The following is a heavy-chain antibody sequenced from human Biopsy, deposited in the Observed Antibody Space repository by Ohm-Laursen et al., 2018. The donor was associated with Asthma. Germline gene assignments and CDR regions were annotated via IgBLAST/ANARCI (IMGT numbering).Heavy chain of an antibody. CDR2: IYSGGTS. CDR3: ARGDSSNWSHYYFDY. V-gene: IGHV3-53*01. Sequence: SLRLSYAASGFAVSRDYMFWVRQAPGKGLEWVSVIYSGGTSHTADSVRGRFTISRDYSKNTLYLQMHSLRAEDTAVYYCARGDSSNWSHYYFDYWGQGTLVIVSS. J-gene: IGHJ4*02. CDR1: GFAVSRDY. D-gene: IGHD3-22*01.